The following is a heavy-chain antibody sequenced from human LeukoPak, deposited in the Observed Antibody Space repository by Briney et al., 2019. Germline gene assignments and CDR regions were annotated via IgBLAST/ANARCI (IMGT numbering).Heavy chain of an antibody. CDR3: ASPLEGSGSYYLRY. CDR1: GDTFSTYS. D-gene: IGHD3-10*01. CDR2: IIPMLGIT. V-gene: IGHV1-69*02. J-gene: IGHJ4*02. Sequence: GALVKVSCKASGDTFSTYSFSWVRQAPGQGLEFMGRIIPMLGITNYAQKFQARVTIIAEKSTNTAYMELSSLRSEDTAVYYCASPLEGSGSYYLRYWGQGTLLIVSS.